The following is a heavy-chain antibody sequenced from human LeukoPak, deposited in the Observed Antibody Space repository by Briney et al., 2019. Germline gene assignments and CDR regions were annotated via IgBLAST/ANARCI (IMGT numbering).Heavy chain of an antibody. CDR1: GFTFSNYA. Sequence: GSPLRLSCAASGFTFSNYAMHWVRQAPGKGLEWVAAIWYDGNNKYYADSVKGRFTISRDNSKSTLYLQMNSLRAEDTAVYYCASRIAAAGYWGQGTLVTVSS. D-gene: IGHD6-13*01. CDR2: IWYDGNNK. CDR3: ASRIAAAGY. V-gene: IGHV3-33*01. J-gene: IGHJ4*02.